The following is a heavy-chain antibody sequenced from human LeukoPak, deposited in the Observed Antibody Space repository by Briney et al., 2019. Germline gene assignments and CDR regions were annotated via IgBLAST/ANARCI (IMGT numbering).Heavy chain of an antibody. CDR1: GYTFTSYG. J-gene: IGHJ4*02. Sequence: GASVKVSCKASGYTFTSYGIIWVRQAPGQGLEWMGWINPNNGGTNYAQKFQGRVSMTSDTSITTAYMELSSLRSDDTAVYYCARIYRGPDFWGQGTLVTVSS. D-gene: IGHD3-16*02. V-gene: IGHV1-2*02. CDR2: INPNNGGT. CDR3: ARIYRGPDF.